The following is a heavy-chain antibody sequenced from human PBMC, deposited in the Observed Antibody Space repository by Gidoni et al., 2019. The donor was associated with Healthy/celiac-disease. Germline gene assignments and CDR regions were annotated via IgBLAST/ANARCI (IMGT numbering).Heavy chain of an antibody. D-gene: IGHD2-15*01. J-gene: IGHJ4*02. CDR3: ARDAYCSGGSCYSGRPDD. CDR1: GFPFSSYS. Sequence: EVQLVESGGGLVQPGESLRLSCAASGFPFSSYSMNWGRQAPGKGLKWVSSISSSSSYIYYADSVKGRFTISRDNAKISLYLQMNSLRAEDTAVYYCARDAYCSGGSCYSGRPDDWGQGTLVTVSS. CDR2: ISSSSSYI. V-gene: IGHV3-21*01.